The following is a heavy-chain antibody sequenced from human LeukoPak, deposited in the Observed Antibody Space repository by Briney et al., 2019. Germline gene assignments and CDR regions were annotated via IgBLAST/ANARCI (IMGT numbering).Heavy chain of an antibody. D-gene: IGHD2-2*02. CDR3: ARWDCSSTSCYSFDY. J-gene: IGHJ4*02. CDR1: GYSFTSYW. V-gene: IGHV5-51*01. CDR2: IYPGDSDT. Sequence: GESLKISCKGSGYSFTSYWLGWVRQMPGKGLEWMGIIYPGDSDTRYGPSFQGQVTISADKSISTAYLQWSSLKASDTAMYYCARWDCSSTSCYSFDYWGQGTLVTVSS.